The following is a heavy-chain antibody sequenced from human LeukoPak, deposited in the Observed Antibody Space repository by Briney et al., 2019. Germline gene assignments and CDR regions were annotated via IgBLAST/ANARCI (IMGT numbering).Heavy chain of an antibody. V-gene: IGHV1-69*13. J-gene: IGHJ4*02. CDR1: GGTFSSYA. Sequence: SVTVSCTASGGTFSSYAISWVRQAPGQGLEWMGGIIPIFGTANYAQKFQGRVTITADESTSTAYMELSSLRSEDTAVYYCASYYDSSGNYFDYWGQGTLVTVSS. CDR2: IIPIFGTA. CDR3: ASYYDSSGNYFDY. D-gene: IGHD3-22*01.